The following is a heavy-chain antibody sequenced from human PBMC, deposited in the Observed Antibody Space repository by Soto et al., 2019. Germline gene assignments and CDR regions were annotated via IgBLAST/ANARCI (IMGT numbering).Heavy chain of an antibody. Sequence: QVRLLQSGAEVKKPGSSVKVSCTASGASFTRYSLSWVRQAPGQGLEWVGGIVPIFGITNYAQRFQGRVKITADESTNTASMELSSLSSDDTAVYYCARPDEGGYSSDHHYYYALDVWGQGTSVTVTS. CDR2: IVPIFGIT. J-gene: IGHJ6*02. CDR3: ARPDEGGYSSDHHYYYALDV. D-gene: IGHD3-22*01. CDR1: GASFTRYS. V-gene: IGHV1-69*01.